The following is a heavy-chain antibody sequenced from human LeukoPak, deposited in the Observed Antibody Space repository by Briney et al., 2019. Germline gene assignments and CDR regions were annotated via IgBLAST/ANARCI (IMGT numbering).Heavy chain of an antibody. V-gene: IGHV3-23*01. J-gene: IGHJ4*02. D-gene: IGHD3-22*01. Sequence: GGSLRLSCVASGFGFSYYDMNWVRQTPGKGLEWVSTISGTDDSTYYADSVKGRFTISRDDSKNTLYLQMDSLRAEDTAVYHCARDRAVGYYDSGGHVIFDYWGQGTLVTVSS. CDR2: ISGTDDST. CDR1: GFGFSYYD. CDR3: ARDRAVGYYDSGGHVIFDY.